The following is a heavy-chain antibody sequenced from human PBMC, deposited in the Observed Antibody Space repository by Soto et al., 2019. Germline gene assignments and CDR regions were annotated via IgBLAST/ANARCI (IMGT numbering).Heavy chain of an antibody. J-gene: IGHJ5*02. V-gene: IGHV1-18*04. D-gene: IGHD6-6*01. CDR3: AIDLRYTSSPDSWFDP. Sequence: ASVKVSCKASGFNFISYCINWVRQAPGQGLEWMGWISGYDGKTVYAHSVQDKVTMTTDATTGTAYMELRGLRSADTAIYYCAIDLRYTSSPDSWFDPWGQGTLVTVSS. CDR1: GFNFISYC. CDR2: ISGYDGKT.